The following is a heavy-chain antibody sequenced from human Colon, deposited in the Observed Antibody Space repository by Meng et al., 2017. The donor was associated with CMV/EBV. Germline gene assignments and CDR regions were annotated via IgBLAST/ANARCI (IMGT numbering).Heavy chain of an antibody. CDR1: GYPFTGYY. CDR3: ATVSSGYYLYFQH. D-gene: IGHD3-22*01. Sequence: QGQLVQSGAEGKKPGASVKVSRKASGYPFTGYYMHWVRQAPGQGLEWMGWINPNSGGTNYAQKFQGRVTMTRDTSISTAYMELSRLRSDDTAVYYCATVSSGYYLYFQHWGQGTLVTVSS. CDR2: INPNSGGT. J-gene: IGHJ1*01. V-gene: IGHV1-2*02.